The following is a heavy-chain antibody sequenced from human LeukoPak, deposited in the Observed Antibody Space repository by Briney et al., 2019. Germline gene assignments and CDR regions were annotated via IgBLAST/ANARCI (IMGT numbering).Heavy chain of an antibody. Sequence: GGTLRLSCAASGFSFSDYYMSWIRQAPGKGLESVSYNSGSTSYTKYADSVKGRFTVSRDDAKNSLYLQMNSPRAEDTAVYYCARGQTHSSSWADYWGQGTLVTVST. J-gene: IGHJ4*02. D-gene: IGHD6-13*01. CDR3: ARGQTHSSSWADY. CDR2: NSGSTSYT. V-gene: IGHV3-11*05. CDR1: GFSFSDYY.